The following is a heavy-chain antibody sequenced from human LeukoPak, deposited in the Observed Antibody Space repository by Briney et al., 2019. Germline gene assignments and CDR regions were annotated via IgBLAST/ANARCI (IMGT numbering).Heavy chain of an antibody. J-gene: IGHJ5*02. CDR1: AFTVSSNY. Sequence: GGSLRLSCAASAFTVSSNYMSWVRQAPGKGLEWVSVIYSGGDTYYADSVKGRFTISRDNSKNTLYLQMNSLRAEDTAVYYCAKRVIFGARGGFDPWGQGTLVTVSS. V-gene: IGHV3-66*01. D-gene: IGHD3-3*01. CDR2: IYSGGDT. CDR3: AKRVIFGARGGFDP.